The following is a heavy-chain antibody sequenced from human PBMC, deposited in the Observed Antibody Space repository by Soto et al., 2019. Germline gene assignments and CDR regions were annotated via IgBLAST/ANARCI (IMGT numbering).Heavy chain of an antibody. D-gene: IGHD3-22*01. J-gene: IGHJ6*02. CDR3: ARDEIYDSSGFVAYFYGMEV. Sequence: QVQLVQSGAEVKKPGASVKVSCKASGYTFTSYYMHWVRQAPGQGLEWMGIINPSGGSTSYAQKFQGRVNMTRNTSTSTVYMELRSLRSEDTAVYYCARDEIYDSSGFVAYFYGMEVWGQGTTVTVSS. V-gene: IGHV1-46*01. CDR2: INPSGGST. CDR1: GYTFTSYY.